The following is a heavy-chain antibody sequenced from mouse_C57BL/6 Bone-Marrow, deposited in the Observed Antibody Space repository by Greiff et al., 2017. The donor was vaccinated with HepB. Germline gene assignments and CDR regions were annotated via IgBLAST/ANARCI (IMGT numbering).Heavy chain of an antibody. D-gene: IGHD1-1*02. CDR1: GFTFSDYY. V-gene: IGHV5-16*01. CDR2: INYDGSST. J-gene: IGHJ2*01. CDR3: ARDRGGMDY. Sequence: EVQLQESEGGLVQPGSSMKLSCTASGFTFSDYYMAWVRQVPEKGLEWVANINYDGSSTYYLDSLKSRFIISRDNAKNILYLQMSSLKSEDTATYYCARDRGGMDYWGQGTTLTVSS.